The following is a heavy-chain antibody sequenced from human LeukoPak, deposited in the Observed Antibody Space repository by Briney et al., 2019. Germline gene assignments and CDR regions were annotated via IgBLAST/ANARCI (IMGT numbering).Heavy chain of an antibody. D-gene: IGHD3-3*01. J-gene: IGHJ5*02. Sequence: ASVKVSCKASGYTFTGYYMHWVRQAPGQGLEWMGRIIPIFGTANYAQKFQGRVTITTDESTSTAYMELSSLRSEDTAVYYCARTRYYDFPKKVWFDPWGQGTLVTVSS. CDR3: ARTRYYDFPKKVWFDP. CDR2: IIPIFGTA. CDR1: GYTFTGYY. V-gene: IGHV1-69*05.